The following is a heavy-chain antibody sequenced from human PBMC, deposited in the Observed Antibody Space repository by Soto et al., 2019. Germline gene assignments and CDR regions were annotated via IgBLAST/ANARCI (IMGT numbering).Heavy chain of an antibody. J-gene: IGHJ3*02. CDR2: ISNSGNTI. CDR1: AFTLTDYY. CDR3: ARIGDCGGDCYAFEI. V-gene: IGHV3-11*01. D-gene: IGHD2-21*02. Sequence: PGGSLRLSCEASAFTLTDYYMSWSRQAPGKGLEWLSYISNSGNTIYYADSVKGRFTISRDSAKNSLFLEMNSLRAEDTAVYYCARIGDCGGDCYAFEIWGQGTMVSVSS.